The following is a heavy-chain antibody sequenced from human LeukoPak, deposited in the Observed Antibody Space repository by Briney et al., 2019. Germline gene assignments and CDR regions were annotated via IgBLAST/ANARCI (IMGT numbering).Heavy chain of an antibody. D-gene: IGHD3-10*01. J-gene: IGHJ6*03. CDR2: LYYSGST. Sequence: SETLSLTCIVSGGSISSSTSYWGWIRQPPGKGLEWIGTLYYSGSTGYNPSLKSRVTISVDTSKNQFSLKLSSVTAADTAVYYCARDRRVMVRGVITLAYMDVWGKGTTVTISS. V-gene: IGHV4-39*07. CDR3: ARDRRVMVRGVITLAYMDV. CDR1: GGSISSSTSY.